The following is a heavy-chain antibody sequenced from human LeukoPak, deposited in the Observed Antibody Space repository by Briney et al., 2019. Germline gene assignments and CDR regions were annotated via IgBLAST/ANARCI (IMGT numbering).Heavy chain of an antibody. V-gene: IGHV1-69*13. D-gene: IGHD1-26*01. J-gene: IGHJ5*02. CDR2: IIPIFGTA. CDR3: ARVGGLVGAYDS. CDR1: GGTFSSYA. Sequence: SVKVSCKASGGTFSSYAISWVRQAPGQGLEWMGGIIPIFGTANYAQKFQGRVTITADESTSTAYMELSSLRSEDTAVYYCARVGGLVGAYDSWGQGTLVTVSS.